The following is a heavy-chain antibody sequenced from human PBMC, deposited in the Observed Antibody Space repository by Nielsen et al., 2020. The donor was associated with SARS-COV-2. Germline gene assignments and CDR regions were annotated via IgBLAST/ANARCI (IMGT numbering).Heavy chain of an antibody. J-gene: IGHJ4*01. D-gene: IGHD4-17*01. V-gene: IGHV4-59*01. Sequence: SETLSLTCTVSGGSISSYYWRWIRQPPGKGLEWIGYIYYSGSTNYNPSLKSRVTISVDTSKNQFSLKLSSVTAADTAVYYCARGVTTVTMRFDYWGHGTLVTVSS. CDR2: IYYSGST. CDR1: GGSISSYY. CDR3: ARGVTTVTMRFDY.